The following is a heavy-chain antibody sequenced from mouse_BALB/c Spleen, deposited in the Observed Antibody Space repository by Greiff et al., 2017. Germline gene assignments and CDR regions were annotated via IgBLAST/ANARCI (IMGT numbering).Heavy chain of an antibody. Sequence: DVKLVESGGGLVQPGGSLRLSCATSGFTFSDFYMEWVRQPPGKRLEWIAASRNKANDYTTEYSASVKGRFIVSRDTSQSILYLQMNALRAEDTAIYYCARDGNYGYDGWFAYWGQGTLVTVSA. CDR1: GFTFSDFY. CDR2: SRNKANDYTT. D-gene: IGHD2-2*01. J-gene: IGHJ3*01. V-gene: IGHV7-1*02. CDR3: ARDGNYGYDGWFAY.